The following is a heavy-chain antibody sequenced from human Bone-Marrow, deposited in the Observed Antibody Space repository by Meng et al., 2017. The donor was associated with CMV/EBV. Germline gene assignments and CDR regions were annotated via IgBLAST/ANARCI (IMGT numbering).Heavy chain of an antibody. Sequence: SETLSLTCTVSGGSISSYYWSWIRQPPGKGLEWIGYIYYSGSTNYNPSLKSRVTISVDTSKNQFSLKLSSVTAADTAVCYCARTTTPYDDYYYGMDVWGQGTTVTVSS. J-gene: IGHJ6*02. CDR1: GGSISSYY. V-gene: IGHV4-59*01. CDR2: IYYSGST. D-gene: IGHD3-16*01. CDR3: ARTTTPYDDYYYGMDV.